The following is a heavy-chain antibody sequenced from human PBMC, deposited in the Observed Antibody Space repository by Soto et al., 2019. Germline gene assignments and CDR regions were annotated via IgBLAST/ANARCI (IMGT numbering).Heavy chain of an antibody. CDR3: ARDQGSSGWYSLDY. D-gene: IGHD6-19*01. J-gene: IGHJ4*02. CDR1: GYTFTSYT. Sequence: QVQLVQSGAEEKKPGASVKVSCKASGYTFTSYTMHWVRQAPGQRLEWMGWINTGNGNTKYSQKFQGRVTITRDTXGSTAYMELSSMRSEDTAVYYCARDQGSSGWYSLDYWGQGTLVTVSS. V-gene: IGHV1-3*05. CDR2: INTGNGNT.